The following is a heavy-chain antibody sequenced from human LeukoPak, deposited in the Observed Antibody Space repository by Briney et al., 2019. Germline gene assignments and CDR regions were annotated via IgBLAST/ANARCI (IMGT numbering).Heavy chain of an antibody. D-gene: IGHD6-25*01. CDR2: INPNSGGI. CDR3: TLIAAAAGVDY. V-gene: IGHV1-2*02. Sequence: ASVKVSCKASGYTFTGYYLHWVRQAPGQGLEWMGWINPNSGGIDYAQKFQGRVTMTRDTSISTAYMELSRLRSDDTAVYYCTLIAAAAGVDYWGQGTLVTVSS. J-gene: IGHJ4*02. CDR1: GYTFTGYY.